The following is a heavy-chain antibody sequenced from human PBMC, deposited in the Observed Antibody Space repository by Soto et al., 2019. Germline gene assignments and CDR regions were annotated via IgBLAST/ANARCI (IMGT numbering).Heavy chain of an antibody. V-gene: IGHV4-31*03. D-gene: IGHD1-26*01. Sequence: PSETLSLTCTVSGGSLSSGDYFWTWVRQHPGKGLEWIGYIYHRGSTYSNPSLESRVSISVDTSKNQFSLRLRSVTAADTAVYYCARKIAGGNRNFAFDIWGQGTMVTVSS. CDR1: GGSLSSGDYF. J-gene: IGHJ3*02. CDR3: ARKIAGGNRNFAFDI. CDR2: IYHRGST.